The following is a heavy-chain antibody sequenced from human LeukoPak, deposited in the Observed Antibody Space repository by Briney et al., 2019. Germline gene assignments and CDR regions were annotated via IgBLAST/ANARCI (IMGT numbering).Heavy chain of an antibody. CDR3: AKDYRYCTSTSCYGDDAFDI. V-gene: IGHV3-23*01. J-gene: IGHJ3*02. CDR1: GFTFSSYA. D-gene: IGHD2-2*01. CDR2: ISGSGVST. Sequence: GGSLRLSCAASGFTFSSYAMTWARQAPGKGLEWFSAISGSGVSTYYADSVKDRFTIHRDNSKKTLYLQMSSLRAEDTAVYYCAKDYRYCTSTSCYGDDAFDIWGQGTMVTVSS.